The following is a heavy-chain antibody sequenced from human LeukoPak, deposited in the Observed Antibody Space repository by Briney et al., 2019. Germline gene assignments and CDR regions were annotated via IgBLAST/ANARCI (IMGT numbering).Heavy chain of an antibody. CDR2: IRFDGDDE. D-gene: IGHD2-15*01. CDR1: GFTFSSYG. CDR3: TGGGGYCSGGRCYGHYSMDV. J-gene: IGHJ6*02. Sequence: GGSLRLSCAASGFTFSSYGMHWVRQAPGKVVEWVAYIRFDGDDEHYLDSVKGRFSISRDNPRNILYLQMNGLRPEDTAVYYCTGGGGYCSGGRCYGHYSMDVWGQGTTVTVSS. V-gene: IGHV3-30*02.